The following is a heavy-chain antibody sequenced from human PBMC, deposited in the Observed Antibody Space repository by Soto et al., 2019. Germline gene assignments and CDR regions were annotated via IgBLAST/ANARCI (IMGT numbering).Heavy chain of an antibody. CDR2: IKQDGSEK. CDR1: GFTFSSYC. V-gene: IGHV3-7*01. J-gene: IGHJ5*02. D-gene: IGHD2-15*01. Sequence: GRSLRLSCAASGFTFSSYCMSCVRQAPGKGLEWVANIKQDGSEKYYVDSVKGRFTISRDNAKNSLYLQMNSLRAEDTAVYYCARDFVSVVNWFDPWGQGTLVTVSS. CDR3: ARDFVSVVNWFDP.